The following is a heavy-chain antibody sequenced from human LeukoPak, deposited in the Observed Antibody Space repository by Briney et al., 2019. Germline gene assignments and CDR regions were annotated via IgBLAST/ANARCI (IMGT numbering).Heavy chain of an antibody. CDR3: ARHSLWFGELLPSDY. J-gene: IGHJ4*02. CDR2: IYTSGST. V-gene: IGHV4-4*07. Sequence: SETLSLTCTVSGGSISSYYWSWIRQPAGKGLEWIGRIYTSGSTNYNPSLKSRVTMSVDTSKNQFSLKLSSVTAADTAVYYCARHSLWFGELLPSDYWGQGTLVTVSS. CDR1: GGSISSYY. D-gene: IGHD3-10*01.